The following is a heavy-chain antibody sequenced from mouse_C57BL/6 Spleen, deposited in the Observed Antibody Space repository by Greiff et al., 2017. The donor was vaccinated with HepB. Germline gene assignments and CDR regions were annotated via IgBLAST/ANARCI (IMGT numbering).Heavy chain of an antibody. D-gene: IGHD2-4*01. V-gene: IGHV1-64*01. CDR3: ARYDYEGMDY. J-gene: IGHJ4*01. CDR2: IHPNSGST. Sequence: VQLQQSGAELVKPGASVKLSCKASGYTFTSYWMHWVKQRPGQGLEWIGMIHPNSGSTNYNEKFKSKATLTVDKSSSTAYMQLSSLTSEDSAVYYCARYDYEGMDYWGQGTSVTVSS. CDR1: GYTFTSYW.